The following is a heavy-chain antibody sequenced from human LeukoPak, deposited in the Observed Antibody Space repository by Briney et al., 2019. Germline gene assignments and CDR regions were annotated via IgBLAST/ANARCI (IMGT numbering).Heavy chain of an antibody. CDR3: TKGSGWLLIDY. Sequence: GGSLRLSCAPSGFIFSNYAMGWVRQAPGKGLEWVSAISGSGVVTRCADSVKGRFSVSRDNSRNTLYLEMDNLRGEDTATYYCTKGSGWLLIDYRGQGTPVTVSS. V-gene: IGHV3-23*01. J-gene: IGHJ4*02. CDR1: GFIFSNYA. D-gene: IGHD3-22*01. CDR2: ISGSGVVT.